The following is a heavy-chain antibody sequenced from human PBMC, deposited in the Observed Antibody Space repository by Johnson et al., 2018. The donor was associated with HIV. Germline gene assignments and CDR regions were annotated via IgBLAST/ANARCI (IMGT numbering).Heavy chain of an antibody. J-gene: IGHJ3*02. Sequence: VQLVESGGSMVRPGGSLRLSCVASGFTFGDYGMSWVRQAPGKGLEWVSGIHWNGGSTDYADSVKGRFPISRDNANNSLYLQMNSLRAEDTALYYCAKYYYNSSGRYMTYAFDMWGQGTMVIVSS. CDR3: AKYYYNSSGRYMTYAFDM. D-gene: IGHD3-22*01. CDR1: GFTFGDYG. V-gene: IGHV3-20*04. CDR2: IHWNGGST.